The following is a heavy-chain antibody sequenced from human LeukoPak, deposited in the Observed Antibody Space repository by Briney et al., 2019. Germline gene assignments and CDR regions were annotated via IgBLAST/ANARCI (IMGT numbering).Heavy chain of an antibody. CDR3: ARGIAADKSFDY. CDR2: INHSGST. J-gene: IGHJ4*02. CDR1: GGSFSGYY. V-gene: IGHV4-34*01. Sequence: SETLSLTGAVYGGSFSGYYWSWIRQPPGEGLEWMGEINHSGSTNYNPSLKSRVTISVDTSKNQFSLKLSSVTAADTAVYYCARGIAADKSFDYWGQGTLVTVSS. D-gene: IGHD6-25*01.